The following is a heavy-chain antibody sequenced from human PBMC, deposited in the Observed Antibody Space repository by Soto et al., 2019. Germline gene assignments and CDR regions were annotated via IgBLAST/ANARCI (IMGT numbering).Heavy chain of an antibody. CDR1: GFTFSSYA. J-gene: IGHJ6*02. V-gene: IGHV3-30-3*01. D-gene: IGHD6-19*01. CDR3: ARPGGVAGPDYYYYYGMDV. Sequence: GGSLRLSCAASGFTFSSYAMHWVRQAPGKGLEWVAVISYDGSNKYYADSVKGRFTISRDNSKNTLYLQMNSLRAEDTAVYYCARPGGVAGPDYYYYYGMDVWGQGTTVTVSS. CDR2: ISYDGSNK.